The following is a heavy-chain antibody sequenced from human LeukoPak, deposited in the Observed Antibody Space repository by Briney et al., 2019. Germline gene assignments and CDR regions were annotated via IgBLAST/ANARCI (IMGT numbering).Heavy chain of an antibody. V-gene: IGHV1-8*01. CDR2: MNPNSANT. D-gene: IGHD6-13*01. CDR1: GYTFTSYD. Sequence: GASVKVSCKASGYTFTSYDINWVRQATGQGLEWMGWMNPNSANTGYTQKFQGRVTMTRNTSINTAYMELSSLRSEDTGVYYCARASNSWYVGDEYYFDYWGQGTLVTVSS. CDR3: ARASNSWYVGDEYYFDY. J-gene: IGHJ4*02.